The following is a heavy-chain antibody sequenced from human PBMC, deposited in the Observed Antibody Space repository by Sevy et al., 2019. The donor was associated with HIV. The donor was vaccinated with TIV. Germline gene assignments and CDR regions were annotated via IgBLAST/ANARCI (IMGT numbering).Heavy chain of an antibody. CDR1: ADSINSYY. V-gene: IGHV4-59*13. J-gene: IGHJ4*02. CDR2: MSYSAFT. D-gene: IGHD2-15*01. CDR3: GSDQDAGYFDH. Sequence: SETLSLTCTVSADSINSYYYSWIRQPPGGGLEWIGFMSYSAFTNSNPSLKSRVTLSIYTSKNQISLKLTSVTPADTAIYFCGSDQDAGYFDHWGQGTLVTVSS.